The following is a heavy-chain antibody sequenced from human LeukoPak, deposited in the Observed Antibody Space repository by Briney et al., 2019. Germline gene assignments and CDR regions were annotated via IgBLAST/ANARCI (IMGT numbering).Heavy chain of an antibody. CDR2: IYYSGST. CDR3: ARAHRHYSGGWHYYCYYYMDV. D-gene: IGHD6-19*01. V-gene: IGHV4-61*01. J-gene: IGHJ6*03. Sequence: PSETLSLTCTVSGGSVSSGSYYWSWIRQPPGKGLEWIGYIYYSGSTNYNPSLKSRVTISVDTSKNQFSLKLSSVTAADTAVYYCARAHRHYSGGWHYYCYYYMDVWGRGTTVTVSS. CDR1: GGSVSSGSYY.